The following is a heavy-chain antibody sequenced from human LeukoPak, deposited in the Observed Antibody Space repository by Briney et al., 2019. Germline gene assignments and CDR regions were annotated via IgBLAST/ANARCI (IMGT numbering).Heavy chain of an antibody. D-gene: IGHD6-13*01. CDR2: IYYSGST. J-gene: IGHJ4*02. CDR1: GGSISSSSYY. CDR3: ARQLIVATMGTAAGTYYFDY. V-gene: IGHV4-39*01. Sequence: PSVTLSLTCTVSGGSISSSSYYWGWIRQPPGKGLEWIGSIYYSGSTYYNPSLKSRVTISVDTSKNQFSLKLSSVTAADTAVYYCARQLIVATMGTAAGTYYFDYWGQGTLVTVSS.